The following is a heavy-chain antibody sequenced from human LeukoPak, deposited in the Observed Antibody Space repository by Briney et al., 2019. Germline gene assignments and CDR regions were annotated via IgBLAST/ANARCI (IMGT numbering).Heavy chain of an antibody. CDR3: ASRSSIWSGYQDTLYYFDS. J-gene: IGHJ4*02. Sequence: PPETLSLTCTVSGGSISSYYWSWIRQPPRNRLEWIGHIYYSGSTNYNPPLKSRAGISVDTSKNQFSLKLSSVTGADTAVYYCASRSSIWSGYQDTLYYFDSWGQGTLVTVSS. CDR1: GGSISSYY. V-gene: IGHV4-59*01. CDR2: IYYSGST. D-gene: IGHD3-3*01.